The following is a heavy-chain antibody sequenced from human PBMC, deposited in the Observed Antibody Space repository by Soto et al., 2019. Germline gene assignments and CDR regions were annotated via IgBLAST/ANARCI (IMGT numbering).Heavy chain of an antibody. CDR2: ISYEGSNT. Sequence: GGALRLSCVAPGFTFGTYGIHWVRQAPGKGLQWVALISYEGSNTYYADSVRGRFTISRDNSKNTLYLQINALRPEDTGVYYCARVTPGNNLYYFSGLDVWGQGTSVTVSS. V-gene: IGHV3-30-3*01. CDR3: ARVTPGNNLYYFSGLDV. J-gene: IGHJ6*02. CDR1: GFTFGTYG. D-gene: IGHD1-1*01.